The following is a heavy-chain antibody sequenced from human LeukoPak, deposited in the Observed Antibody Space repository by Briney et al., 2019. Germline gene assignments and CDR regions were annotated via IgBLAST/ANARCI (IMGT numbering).Heavy chain of an antibody. CDR2: INHNGNVN. V-gene: IGHV3-7*03. D-gene: IGHD3-16*01. CDR1: GFTFSSYW. CDR3: ARGGGLDV. Sequence: GGSLRLSCAASGFTFSSYWMNWARQAPGKGLEWVASINHNGNVNYYVDSVKGRFTISRDNAKNSLHLQMSNLRAEDTAVYFCARGGGLDVWGQGATVTVSS. J-gene: IGHJ6*02.